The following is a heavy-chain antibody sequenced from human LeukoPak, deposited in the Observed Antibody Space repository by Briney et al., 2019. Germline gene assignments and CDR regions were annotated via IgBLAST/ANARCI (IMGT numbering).Heavy chain of an antibody. CDR2: ISGSGATP. J-gene: IGHJ5*02. CDR3: AKDRYSSVWNDNWFDP. V-gene: IGHV3-23*01. Sequence: PGGSLRLSCAASGFSFSSYAMSWVRQAPGKGLEWVSTISGSGATPYYADSVKGRFTISRDNSNNTLYLQMNGLRAEDTAVYYCAKDRYSSVWNDNWFDPWGQGTLVTVSS. CDR1: GFSFSSYA. D-gene: IGHD6-19*01.